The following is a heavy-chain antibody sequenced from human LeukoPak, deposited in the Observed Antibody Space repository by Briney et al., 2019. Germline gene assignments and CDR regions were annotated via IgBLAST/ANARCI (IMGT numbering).Heavy chain of an antibody. CDR1: AFTFSNFN. Sequence: GGSLRLSCAASAFTFSNFNIHWVRQAPGKGLEWVSSISSRGSYIYYIDSVKGRSTISRDNAKNSLDLQMNSLRAEDTAVYYCARESGDDGFDIWGQGTTVTVSS. D-gene: IGHD3-10*01. CDR3: ARESGDDGFDI. CDR2: ISSRGSYI. J-gene: IGHJ3*02. V-gene: IGHV3-21*01.